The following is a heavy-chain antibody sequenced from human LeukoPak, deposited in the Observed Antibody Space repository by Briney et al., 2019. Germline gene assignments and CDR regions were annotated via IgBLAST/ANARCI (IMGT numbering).Heavy chain of an antibody. CDR2: ISAYNGNT. CDR3: AISGGYYYDSSGYFPYY. D-gene: IGHD3-22*01. J-gene: IGHJ4*02. Sequence: ASVKVSCKASGYTFTSYGISWVRQAPGQGLEWMGWISAYNGNTNYAQKLQGRVTMTTDTSTSTAYMELRSLRSDVTAVYYCAISGGYYYDSSGYFPYYWGQGTLVTVSS. CDR1: GYTFTSYG. V-gene: IGHV1-18*01.